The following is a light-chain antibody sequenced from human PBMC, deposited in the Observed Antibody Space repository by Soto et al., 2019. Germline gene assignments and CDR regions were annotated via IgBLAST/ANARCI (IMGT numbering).Light chain of an antibody. V-gene: IGKV3-20*01. CDR2: GAS. CDR1: QSVSSSY. Sequence: EIVLTQSPGTLSLSPGERATLSCRASQSVSSSYLAWYQQKPGQAPRLLIYGASRSATGIPDRFSGSGSGTDFTLTISRLEPEDFAVYYCQQYGSSPPWTFGQGTKVEIK. J-gene: IGKJ1*01. CDR3: QQYGSSPPWT.